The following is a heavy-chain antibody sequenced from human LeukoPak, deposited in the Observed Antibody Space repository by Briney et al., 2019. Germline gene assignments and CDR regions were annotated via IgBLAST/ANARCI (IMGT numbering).Heavy chain of an antibody. Sequence: SETLSLTCTVSGGSISSSSYYWGWIRQPPGKGLEWIGSIYYSGSTYYNPSLKSRVTISVDTSKNQFSLKLSSVTAADTAVYYCARVCSSWPLNWFDPWGQGTLVTVSS. V-gene: IGHV4-39*07. CDR2: IYYSGST. D-gene: IGHD6-13*01. CDR1: GGSISSSSYY. CDR3: ARVCSSWPLNWFDP. J-gene: IGHJ5*02.